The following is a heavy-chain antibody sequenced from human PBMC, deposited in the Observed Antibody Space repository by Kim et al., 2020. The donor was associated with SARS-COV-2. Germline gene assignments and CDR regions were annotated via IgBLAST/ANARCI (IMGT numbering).Heavy chain of an antibody. CDR3: ARESYAYDSSAYDAFDI. D-gene: IGHD3-22*01. J-gene: IGHJ3*02. CDR1: GFTFSSYG. CDR2: IWYDGSNK. Sequence: GGSLRLSCAASGFTFSSYGMHWVRQAPGKGLEWVAVIWYDGSNKYYADSVKGRFTISRDNSKNTLYLQMNSLRAEDTAVYYCARESYAYDSSAYDAFDIWGQGTMVTVSS. V-gene: IGHV3-33*01.